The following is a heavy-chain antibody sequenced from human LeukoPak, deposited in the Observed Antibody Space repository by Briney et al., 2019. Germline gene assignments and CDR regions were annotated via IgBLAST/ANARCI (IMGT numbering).Heavy chain of an antibody. D-gene: IGHD3-10*01. Sequence: ASVKVSCKASGYTFTGYYIHWVRQAPGQGLEWMGWINPNSGGTNYAQKFQGRVTMTRDTSISTAYMELSRLRSDDTAVYYCARVVRIRRFTYYYGSGEGFDPWGQGTLVTVSS. CDR1: GYTFTGYY. J-gene: IGHJ5*02. CDR3: ARVVRIRRFTYYYGSGEGFDP. V-gene: IGHV1-2*02. CDR2: INPNSGGT.